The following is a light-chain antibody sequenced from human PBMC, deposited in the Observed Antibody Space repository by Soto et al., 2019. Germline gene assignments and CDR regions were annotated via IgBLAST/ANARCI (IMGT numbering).Light chain of an antibody. CDR2: GAS. J-gene: IGKJ2*01. CDR1: QSVSSN. Sequence: EIVMTQSPATLSVSPGERATLSCRASQSVSSNLAWYQQKPGQAPRLLIYGASTRATGIPARFSGSGSGTEFTLTISSLQTEDFAFYYCQQYNNWPPYTFGQGTMLEIK. CDR3: QQYNNWPPYT. V-gene: IGKV3-15*01.